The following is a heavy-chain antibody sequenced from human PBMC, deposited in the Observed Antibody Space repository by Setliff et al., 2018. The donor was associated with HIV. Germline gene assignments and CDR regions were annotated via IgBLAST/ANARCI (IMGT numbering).Heavy chain of an antibody. V-gene: IGHV1-69*06. D-gene: IGHD3-16*01. CDR2: IIPLFGTA. Sequence: GASVKVSCKIFGGTLSSHALSWVRQAPGQGLEWMGGIIPLFGTAHYAQRFRGRVTITADKSTGTAYLELSSLRFDDAAVYYCASHYYHPRSFTFHYYMDVWGTGTTVTVSS. J-gene: IGHJ6*03. CDR1: GGTLSSHA. CDR3: ASHYYHPRSFTFHYYMDV.